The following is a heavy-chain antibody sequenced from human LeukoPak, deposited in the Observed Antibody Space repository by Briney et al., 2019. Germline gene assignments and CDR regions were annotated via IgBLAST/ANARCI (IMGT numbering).Heavy chain of an antibody. J-gene: IGHJ4*02. Sequence: ASVKVSCKASGYTFTSYAMNWVRQAPGQGLEWMGWINTNTGNPTYAQGFTGRFVFSLDTSASTAYLQISSLKAEDTAVYYCARVAEWELHGPFDYWGQGTLVTVSS. CDR3: ARVAEWELHGPFDY. CDR1: GYTFTSYA. D-gene: IGHD1-26*01. V-gene: IGHV7-4-1*02. CDR2: INTNTGNP.